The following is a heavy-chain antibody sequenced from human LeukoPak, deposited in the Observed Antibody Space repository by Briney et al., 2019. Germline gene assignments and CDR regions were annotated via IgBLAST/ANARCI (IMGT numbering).Heavy chain of an antibody. V-gene: IGHV3-21*01. D-gene: IGHD2-15*01. CDR2: ISSSSYI. CDR1: GFIFSNYA. CDR3: ASFSATRVRWFDP. J-gene: IGHJ5*02. Sequence: GGSLRLSCAASGFIFSNYAMSWVRQAPGKGLEWVSSISSSSYIYYADSVKGRFTISRDNAKNSLYLQMNSLRAEDTAVYCCASFSATRVRWFDPWGQGTLVTVSS.